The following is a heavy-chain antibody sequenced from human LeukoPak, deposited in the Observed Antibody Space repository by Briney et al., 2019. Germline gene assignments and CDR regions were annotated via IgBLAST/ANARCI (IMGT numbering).Heavy chain of an antibody. J-gene: IGHJ4*02. CDR1: GFTVRSNY. Sequence: GSLRLSCAASGFTVRSNYMSWVRQAPGKGLEWVSVIYSGDSTSYADSVKGRFTISRDNSKNTLYLQINSLRAEDTAVYYCARELIGLGESRGYFDSWGQGTLVTVSS. CDR2: IYSGDST. D-gene: IGHD3-10*01. CDR3: ARELIGLGESRGYFDS. V-gene: IGHV3-53*01.